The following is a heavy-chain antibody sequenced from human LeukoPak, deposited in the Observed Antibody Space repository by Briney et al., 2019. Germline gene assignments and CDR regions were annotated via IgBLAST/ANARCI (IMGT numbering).Heavy chain of an antibody. J-gene: IGHJ5*01. CDR2: IYTSGST. D-gene: IGHD6-19*01. CDR1: GGSISSYY. CDR3: ARASRLVPGTPSWFDS. V-gene: IGHV4-4*07. Sequence: SETLSLTCTVSGGSISSYYWSWLRQPAGKGLEWIGRIYTSGSTNYNPSLKSRVTMSVDTSKNQFSLKLSSVTAADTAVYYCARASRLVPGTPSWFDSWGQGTLVTVSS.